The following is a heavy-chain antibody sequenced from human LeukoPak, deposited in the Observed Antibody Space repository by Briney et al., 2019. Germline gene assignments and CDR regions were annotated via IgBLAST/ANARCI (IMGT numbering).Heavy chain of an antibody. CDR3: ARVQIVGATYDY. V-gene: IGHV3-21*01. D-gene: IGHD1-26*01. CDR2: ISSSSSYI. Sequence: GGSLRLSCAASGFTSSSYSMNWVRQAPGKGLEWVSSISSSSSYIYYADSVKGRFTISRDNAKNSLYLQMNSLRAEDTAVYYCARVQIVGATYDYWGQGTLVTVSS. J-gene: IGHJ4*02. CDR1: GFTSSSYS.